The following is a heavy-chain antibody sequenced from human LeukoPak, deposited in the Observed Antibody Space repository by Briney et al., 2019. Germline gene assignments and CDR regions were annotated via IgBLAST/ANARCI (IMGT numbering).Heavy chain of an antibody. J-gene: IGHJ4*02. V-gene: IGHV3-23*01. CDR2: ISGSSDTT. D-gene: IGHD3-3*01. CDR1: RFSFSTYA. CDR3: ATCAAGVIVTYYFDY. Sequence: GGSLRLSCAASRFSFSTYAMSWVRQAPGKGLEWVSSISGSSDTTYYADSVKGRFTISRDNSKNTVYLQMNNLGAEDTAIYYCATCAAGVIVTYYFDYWGRGTLVTVSS.